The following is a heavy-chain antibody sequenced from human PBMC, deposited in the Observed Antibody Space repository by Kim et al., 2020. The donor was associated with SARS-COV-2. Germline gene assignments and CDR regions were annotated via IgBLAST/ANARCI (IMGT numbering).Heavy chain of an antibody. J-gene: IGHJ4*02. V-gene: IGHV3-23*01. CDR2: ISVSGLRT. CDR3: DASDY. CDR1: GFPFSTFA. Sequence: GGSLRLSCAASGFPFSTFAMSWARQAPGKGLEWVSTISVSGLRTHYADSVKGRFTISRDNSRSTLFLQMNYLRAEDTAIYYCDASDYWGQGSLVTVSS.